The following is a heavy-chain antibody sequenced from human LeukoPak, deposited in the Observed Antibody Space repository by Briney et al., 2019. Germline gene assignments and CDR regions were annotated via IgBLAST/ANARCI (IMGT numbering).Heavy chain of an antibody. Sequence: ASVKVSCKASGGTFSSYAISWVRQAPGQGLEWMGWISAYNGNTNYAQKLQGRVTMTTDTSTSTAYMELRSLRSDDTAVYYCARDFPNTMIVENDAFDIWGQGTMVTVSS. J-gene: IGHJ3*02. CDR2: ISAYNGNT. CDR3: ARDFPNTMIVENDAFDI. V-gene: IGHV1-18*01. CDR1: GGTFSSYA. D-gene: IGHD3-22*01.